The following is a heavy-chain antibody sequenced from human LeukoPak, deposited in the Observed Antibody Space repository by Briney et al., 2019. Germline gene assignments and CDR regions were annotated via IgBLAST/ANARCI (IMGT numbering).Heavy chain of an antibody. D-gene: IGHD3-22*01. V-gene: IGHV1-46*01. Sequence: ASVKVSCKASGYTFTTYYMHWVRQAPGQGLEWMGIINPSGGSPSYAQKFQGRVTMTRDTSTSTVYMELSSLRSEDTAVYYCTSTRDSYDTSGQDYWGQGTLVTVSS. CDR1: GYTFTTYY. J-gene: IGHJ4*02. CDR2: INPSGGSP. CDR3: TSTRDSYDTSGQDY.